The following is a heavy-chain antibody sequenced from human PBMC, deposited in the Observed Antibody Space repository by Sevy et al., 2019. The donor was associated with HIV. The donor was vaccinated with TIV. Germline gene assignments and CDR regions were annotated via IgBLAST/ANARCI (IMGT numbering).Heavy chain of an antibody. CDR3: ATTKDYYDSSGSPFDY. J-gene: IGHJ4*02. Sequence: ASVKVSCKVSGYTLTQLSMHWVRQAPGKGLEWMGSVDPEDGETLYAQKFQGRVTMTEDTSTNTAYMELSSLRSEDTAVYYCATTKDYYDSSGSPFDYWGQGTLVTVSS. CDR1: GYTLTQLS. D-gene: IGHD3-22*01. CDR2: VDPEDGET. V-gene: IGHV1-24*01.